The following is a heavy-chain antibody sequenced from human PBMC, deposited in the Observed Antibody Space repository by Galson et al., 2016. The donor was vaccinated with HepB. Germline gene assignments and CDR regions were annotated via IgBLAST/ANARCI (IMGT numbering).Heavy chain of an antibody. Sequence: CAISGDSVSSNSAAWNWIRQSPSRGLEWLGRTYYRSKWYNEYAVTVKSRITINPDTSKNQFSLQLNSVTPEDTAVYYCARDLREALAGTGYYYYGLDVWGQGTTVTVSS. V-gene: IGHV6-1*01. CDR3: ARDLREALAGTGYYYYGLDV. J-gene: IGHJ6*02. D-gene: IGHD6-19*01. CDR2: TYYRSKWYN. CDR1: GDSVSSNSAA.